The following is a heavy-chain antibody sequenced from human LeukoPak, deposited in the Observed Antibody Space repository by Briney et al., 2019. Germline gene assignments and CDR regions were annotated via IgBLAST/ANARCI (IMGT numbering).Heavy chain of an antibody. CDR2: ICAYNGNT. CDR3: ARDYPYYDILTGYYGDY. V-gene: IGHV1-18*01. J-gene: IGHJ4*02. CDR1: GYTFTSYG. D-gene: IGHD3-9*01. Sequence: ASVKVSCKASGYTFTSYGISWVRQAPGQGLEWMGWICAYNGNTNYAQKLQGRVTMTTDTSTSTAYMELRSLRSDDTAVYYCARDYPYYDILTGYYGDYWGQGTLVTVSS.